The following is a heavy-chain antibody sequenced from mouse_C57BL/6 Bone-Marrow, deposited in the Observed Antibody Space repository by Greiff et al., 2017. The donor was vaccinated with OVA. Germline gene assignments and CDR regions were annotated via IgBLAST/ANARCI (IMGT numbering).Heavy chain of an antibody. CDR1: GYTFTSYW. V-gene: IGHV1-50*01. J-gene: IGHJ4*01. D-gene: IGHD3-2*02. CDR3: AREGKAQATYYAMDY. Sequence: QVQLQQPGAELVKPGASVKLSCKASGYTFTSYWMQWVKQRPGQGLEWIGEIDPSDSYTNYNQKFKGTATLTVDTSSSTAYMQLSSLTSEDSAVYDCAREGKAQATYYAMDYWGQGTSVTVSS. CDR2: IDPSDSYT.